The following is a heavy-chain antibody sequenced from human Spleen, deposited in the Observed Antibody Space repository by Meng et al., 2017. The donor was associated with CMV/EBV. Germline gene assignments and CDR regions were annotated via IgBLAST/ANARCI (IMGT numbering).Heavy chain of an antibody. D-gene: IGHD3-10*01. CDR2: IYHSGST. CDR1: GSISSSNW. V-gene: IGHV4-4*01. CDR3: ASRKLNCYGSGTGFDP. J-gene: IGHJ5*02. Sequence: GSISSSNWWSWVRQPPGEGLEWIGEIYHSGSTNYSPSLKSRVTISVDKSNNHFSLNLSSVTAADTAVYFCASRKLNCYGSGTGFDPWGQGTLVTVSS.